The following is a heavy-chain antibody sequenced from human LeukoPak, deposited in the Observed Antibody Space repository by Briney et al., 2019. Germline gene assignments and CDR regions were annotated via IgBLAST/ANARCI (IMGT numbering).Heavy chain of an antibody. J-gene: IGHJ3*02. V-gene: IGHV3-23*01. CDR2: ISGSGGST. Sequence: GGSLRLSCAASRFTFSSYAMSCVRQAPGKGLEWVSAISGSGGSTYYADSVKGRFTISRDNSRNTLYLQMNSLRAEDTAVYYCAKDRILSRPGDAFDIWGQGTMVTVSS. CDR1: RFTFSSYA. CDR3: AKDRILSRPGDAFDI. D-gene: IGHD2-21*01.